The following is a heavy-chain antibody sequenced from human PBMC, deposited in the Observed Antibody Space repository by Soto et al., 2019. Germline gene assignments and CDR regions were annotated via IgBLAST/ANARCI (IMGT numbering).Heavy chain of an antibody. CDR3: AKDSHYFGSGSLDY. D-gene: IGHD3-10*01. V-gene: IGHV3-23*01. Sequence: VQLLESGGGLTQPGGSLRLSCAASGFTFSSSAMNWVRQAPGKGLVWLASISGRGSSTFYADSVKGRFTISRDNSNNTLYLQMNSLRAEDTAVYYCAKDSHYFGSGSLDYWGQGTLVTVSS. CDR2: ISGRGSST. CDR1: GFTFSSSA. J-gene: IGHJ4*02.